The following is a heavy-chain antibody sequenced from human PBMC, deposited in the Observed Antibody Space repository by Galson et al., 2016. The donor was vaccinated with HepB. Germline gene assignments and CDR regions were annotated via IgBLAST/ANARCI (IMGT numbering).Heavy chain of an antibody. J-gene: IGHJ6*04. CDR3: VQGSTAPAV. CDR2: ISRRGDST. CDR1: GFTFSDYG. Sequence: SLRLSCAASGFTFSDYGMTWVRQAPGKGLEVVSSISRRGDSTDYGDSVKGRLTISSDNFKNTLFLNMNSLTADDTARYYCVQGSTAPAVWGKGTTVSVSS. D-gene: IGHD1-26*01. V-gene: IGHV3-23*01.